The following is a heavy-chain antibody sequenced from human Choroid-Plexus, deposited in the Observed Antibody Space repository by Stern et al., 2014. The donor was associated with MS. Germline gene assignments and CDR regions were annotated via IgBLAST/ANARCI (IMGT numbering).Heavy chain of an antibody. CDR1: GFTFGSCA. V-gene: IGHV3-30*18. J-gene: IGHJ5*02. D-gene: IGHD2/OR15-2a*01. Sequence: VQLEESGGGVVQPGRPLRLSCVASGFTFGSCAMHWVRQAPGKGLEWVGGVSHDGSYKYYADSVKGRFTISRENSQNTLYMQMSSLRPEDTAVYYCAKDRQYLTYFFDHWGQGSLVTVSS. CDR2: VSHDGSYK. CDR3: AKDRQYLTYFFDH.